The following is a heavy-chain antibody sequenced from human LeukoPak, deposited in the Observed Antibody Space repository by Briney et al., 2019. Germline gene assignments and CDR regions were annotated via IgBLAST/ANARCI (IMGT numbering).Heavy chain of an antibody. D-gene: IGHD5-18*01. Sequence: GGSLRLSCAASGFTFSSYWMHWVRQAPGKGLVWVSHINSDGSITSYADSVKGRFTISRDNAKNTLYLQMNSLRAEDTAVYYCARDAVDTANAVWGQGTTVTVSS. CDR1: GFTFSSYW. CDR3: ARDAVDTANAV. V-gene: IGHV3-74*01. CDR2: INSDGSIT. J-gene: IGHJ6*02.